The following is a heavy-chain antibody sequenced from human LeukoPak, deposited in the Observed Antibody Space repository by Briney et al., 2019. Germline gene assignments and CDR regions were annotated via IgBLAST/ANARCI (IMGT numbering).Heavy chain of an antibody. D-gene: IGHD6-13*01. Sequence: QPGGSLRLSCAASGFTSSSYWIHWVRQAPGKGLVWVSRINRDGSSTDYADSVKGRFTISRDNAKNALYLQMNSLRVEDTAVYYCARVGSSSVYYYYYYMDVWGKGTTVTVSS. V-gene: IGHV3-74*01. CDR3: ARVGSSSVYYYYYYMDV. CDR1: GFTSSSYW. CDR2: INRDGSST. J-gene: IGHJ6*03.